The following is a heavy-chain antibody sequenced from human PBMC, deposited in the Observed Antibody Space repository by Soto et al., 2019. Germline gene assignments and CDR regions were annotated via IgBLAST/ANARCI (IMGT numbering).Heavy chain of an antibody. Sequence: PSETLSLTCTVSGGSISSYYWSWIRQPAGKGLEWIGRIYTSGSTNYNPSLKSRVTMSVDTSKNQFSLKLSSVTAADTAVYYCARDRDDILTGYHYFDYWGQGTLVTVS. CDR1: GGSISSYY. J-gene: IGHJ4*02. CDR3: ARDRDDILTGYHYFDY. CDR2: IYTSGST. V-gene: IGHV4-4*07. D-gene: IGHD3-9*01.